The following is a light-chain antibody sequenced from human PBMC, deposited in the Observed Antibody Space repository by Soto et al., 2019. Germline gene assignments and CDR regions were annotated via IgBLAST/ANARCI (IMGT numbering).Light chain of an antibody. CDR2: DAS. Sequence: EIVLTQSPATLSLSPGEIATLSCRTSQSVSSYFAWYQQKPGRAPRLLIYDASNRATGIPARFIGSGSGTDFTLTISSLEPEDFAVYYCQQRSNWPITFGQGTRLEIK. V-gene: IGKV3-11*01. J-gene: IGKJ5*01. CDR3: QQRSNWPIT. CDR1: QSVSSY.